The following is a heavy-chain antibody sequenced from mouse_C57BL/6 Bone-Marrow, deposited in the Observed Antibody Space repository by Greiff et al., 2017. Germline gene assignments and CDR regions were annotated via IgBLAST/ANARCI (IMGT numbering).Heavy chain of an antibody. Sequence: VQLQQSGTVLARPGASVKMSCKTSGYTFTSYWMHWVKQRPGQGLEWIGAIYPGNSDTSYNQKFKGKAKLTAVTSASTAYMELSSLTNEDSAVYYCRRGGVLYLFYAMDYWGQGTSVTVSS. V-gene: IGHV1-5*01. CDR1: GYTFTSYW. J-gene: IGHJ4*01. CDR3: RRGGVLYLFYAMDY. CDR2: IYPGNSDT. D-gene: IGHD2-1*01.